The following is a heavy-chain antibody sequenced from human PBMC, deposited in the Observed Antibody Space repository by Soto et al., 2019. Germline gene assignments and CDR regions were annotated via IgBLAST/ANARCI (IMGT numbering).Heavy chain of an antibody. CDR3: VIPTRSVRGMGI. J-gene: IGHJ6*01. CDR1: GFTLSNFW. CDR2: IKGDGSVT. V-gene: IGHV3-7*03. Sequence: XGSLKLSCSASGFTLSNFWMSWARQAPGKGLEWVANIKGDGSVTQYVASVEGRFTISRDNAKYSLYLQMNSLRVEDTALYYCVIPTRSVRGMGIWGHGTTVTVTS. D-gene: IGHD6-6*01.